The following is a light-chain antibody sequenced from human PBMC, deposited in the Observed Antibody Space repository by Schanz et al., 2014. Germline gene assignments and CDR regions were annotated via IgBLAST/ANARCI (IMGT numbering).Light chain of an antibody. J-gene: IGKJ4*01. CDR3: QQYNNWPLT. CDR1: QSLLYNSKNKNY. Sequence: DIVMTQSPDSLAVSLGERATINCKSNQSLLYNSKNKNYLAWYQQKPGQPPKLLIYWASTRESGVPDRFSGSGSGTEFTLTISSLQSEDFAVYYCQQYNNWPLTFGGGTKVEIK. V-gene: IGKV4-1*01. CDR2: WAS.